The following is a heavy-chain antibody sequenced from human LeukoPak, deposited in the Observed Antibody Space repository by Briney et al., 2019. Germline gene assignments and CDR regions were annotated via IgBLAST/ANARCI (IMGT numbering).Heavy chain of an antibody. Sequence: ASVKVSCKASGYTFIGYYMHWVRQAPGQGLEWMGWINPNSGGTNYAQKFQGRVTMTRDTSISTAYMELSRLRSDDTAVYYCASTPYNWNDGLNDWFDPWGQGTLVTVSS. CDR1: GYTFIGYY. J-gene: IGHJ5*02. CDR2: INPNSGGT. V-gene: IGHV1-2*02. D-gene: IGHD1-1*01. CDR3: ASTPYNWNDGLNDWFDP.